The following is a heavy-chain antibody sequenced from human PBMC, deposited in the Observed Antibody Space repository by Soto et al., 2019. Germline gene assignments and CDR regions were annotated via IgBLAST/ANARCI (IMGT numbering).Heavy chain of an antibody. CDR3: ARDTLTKPFDY. CDR2: VYSVNT. Sequence: SETLSLTCNVSSGSVSSGSYYWGWIRQPPGKGLEWIGSVYSVNTYYNPSLESRVTVSVDTSKNQFSLKLSSVTAADTAVYYCARDTLTKPFDYWGQGTLVTVPQ. CDR1: SGSVSSGSYY. D-gene: IGHD3-9*01. J-gene: IGHJ4*02. V-gene: IGHV4-39*02.